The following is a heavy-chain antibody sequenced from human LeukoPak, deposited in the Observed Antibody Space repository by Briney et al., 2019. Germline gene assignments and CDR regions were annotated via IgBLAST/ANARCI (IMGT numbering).Heavy chain of an antibody. J-gene: IGHJ6*02. Sequence: EGSLRLSCAASGFTFSDYGMHWVRQAPGQGLEWMGIINPSGGSTSYAQKFQGRVTMTRDTSTSTVYMELSSLRSEDTAVYYCARTMTTVTTSDVDYYYYGMDVWGQGTTVTVSS. CDR2: INPSGGST. CDR1: GFTFSDYG. CDR3: ARTMTTVTTSDVDYYYYGMDV. D-gene: IGHD4-11*01. V-gene: IGHV1-46*01.